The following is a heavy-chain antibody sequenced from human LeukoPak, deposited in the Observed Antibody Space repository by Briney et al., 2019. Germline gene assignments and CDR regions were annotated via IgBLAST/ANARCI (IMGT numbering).Heavy chain of an antibody. CDR1: GFTFSSYS. Sequence: GGSLRLSCAASGFTFSSYSMNWVRQAPGKGLEWVSSISTSSSYIYYADSLKGRFTISRDNAKKSLYVQMDSLRAEDTALYYCARHLVWGNLLHDAFDIWGQGTMVTVSS. V-gene: IGHV3-21*04. CDR3: ARHLVWGNLLHDAFDI. CDR2: ISTSSSYI. J-gene: IGHJ3*02. D-gene: IGHD3-16*01.